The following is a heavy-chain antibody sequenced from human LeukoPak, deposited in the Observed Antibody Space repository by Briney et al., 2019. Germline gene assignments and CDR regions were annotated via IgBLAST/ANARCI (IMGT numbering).Heavy chain of an antibody. CDR3: AREGSSEYSSSSYDGMDV. V-gene: IGHV4-39*02. J-gene: IGHJ6*02. CDR1: GGSISSSSYY. D-gene: IGHD6-6*01. CDR2: IYYSGST. Sequence: SETLSLTCTVSGGSISSSSYYWGWIRQPPGKGLEWIGSIYYSGSTYYNPSLKSRVTISVDTSKNQFSLKLSSVTAADTAVYYCAREGSSEYSSSSYDGMDVWGQGTTVTVSS.